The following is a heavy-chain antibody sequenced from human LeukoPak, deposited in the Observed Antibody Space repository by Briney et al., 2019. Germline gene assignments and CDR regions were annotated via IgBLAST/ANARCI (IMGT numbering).Heavy chain of an antibody. D-gene: IGHD6-13*01. CDR2: ISGSGGST. CDR1: GFIFSSYA. Sequence: PGGSLRLSCAASGFIFSSYAMSWVRQAPGKGLEWVSIISGSGGSTYYADSVKGRFTISRDNSKNTLYLQMNSLRAEDTAVYYCTKSPGVSVAASDTGMCDSWGQGTLVTVSS. J-gene: IGHJ5*01. CDR3: TKSPGVSVAASDTGMCDS. V-gene: IGHV3-23*01.